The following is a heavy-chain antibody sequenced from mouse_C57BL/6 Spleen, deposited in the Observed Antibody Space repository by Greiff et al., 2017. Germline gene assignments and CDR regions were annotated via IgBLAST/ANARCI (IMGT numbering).Heavy chain of an antibody. J-gene: IGHJ4*01. CDR1: GYTFTSYW. CDR2: INPSNGGT. V-gene: IGHV1-53*01. Sequence: QVQLQQSGTELVKPGASVKLSCKASGYTFTSYWMHWVKQRPGQGLEWIGNINPSNGGTNYNEKFKSKATLTVDKSSSTAYMQLSSLTSEDSAVYYCAGGFITTVVGPWAMDYWGQGTSVTVSS. CDR3: AGGFITTVVGPWAMDY. D-gene: IGHD1-1*01.